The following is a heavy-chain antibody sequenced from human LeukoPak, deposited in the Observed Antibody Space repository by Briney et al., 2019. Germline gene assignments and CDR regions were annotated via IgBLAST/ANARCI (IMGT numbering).Heavy chain of an antibody. CDR3: AKGQSYYYDSSGYAPFDY. Sequence: GSLRLSCAASGFTFSSYGMHWVRQAPGKGLERVAFIRDDGSNKYYADSVKGRFTISRDNSKNTLYLQMNSLRAEDTAVYYCAKGQSYYYDSSGYAPFDYWGQGTLVTVSS. J-gene: IGHJ4*02. CDR1: GFTFSSYG. V-gene: IGHV3-30*02. CDR2: IRDDGSNK. D-gene: IGHD3-22*01.